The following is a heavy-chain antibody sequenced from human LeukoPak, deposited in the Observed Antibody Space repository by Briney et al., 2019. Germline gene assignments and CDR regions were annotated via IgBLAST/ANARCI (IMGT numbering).Heavy chain of an antibody. CDR2: ISSSGSTI. D-gene: IGHD3-10*01. Sequence: PGGSLRLSCAASGFTFSGYYMSWIRQAPGKGLEWVSYISSSGSTIYYADSVKGRFTISRDNAKNSLYLQMNSPRAEDTAVYYCASQLYGSGSYLGYWGQGTLVTVSS. J-gene: IGHJ4*02. CDR1: GFTFSGYY. V-gene: IGHV3-11*01. CDR3: ASQLYGSGSYLGY.